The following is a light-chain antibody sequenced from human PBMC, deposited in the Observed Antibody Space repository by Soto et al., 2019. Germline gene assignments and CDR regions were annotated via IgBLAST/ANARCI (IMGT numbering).Light chain of an antibody. CDR3: QLYGSSPTYI. CDR2: TAS. V-gene: IGKV3-20*01. J-gene: IGKJ2*01. Sequence: EILLTQSPGTVSLSPGERATLSCRASKSVSSISLACYQQRPCQAPRLLIFTASSRATGTPDRFSGSGSGTDFTLTISRLQPEDFAAYYCQLYGSSPTYIFGQGTKVDIK. CDR1: KSVSSIS.